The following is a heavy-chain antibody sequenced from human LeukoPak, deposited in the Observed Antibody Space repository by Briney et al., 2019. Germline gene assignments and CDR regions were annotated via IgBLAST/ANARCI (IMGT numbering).Heavy chain of an antibody. D-gene: IGHD2-21*02. V-gene: IGHV5-51*01. J-gene: IGHJ4*02. Sequence: GESLKISCKGSGYSFTSYWIGWVRQMPGKGLEWMGIIYPGDSDTRYSPSFQGQVTISADKSISTAYLQWSSLKASDTAMYYCAVAYCGGDCYQTSDYWGQGTLVTVSS. CDR3: AVAYCGGDCYQTSDY. CDR2: IYPGDSDT. CDR1: GYSFTSYW.